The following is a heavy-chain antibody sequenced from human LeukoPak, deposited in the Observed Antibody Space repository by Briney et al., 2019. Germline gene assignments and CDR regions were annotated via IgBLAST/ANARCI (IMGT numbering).Heavy chain of an antibody. V-gene: IGHV4-34*01. D-gene: IGHD5-12*01. Sequence: NPSETLSLTCAVYGGSFSGYYWSWIRQPPGKGLEWIGEINHSGSTNYNPSLKSRVTISVDTYKNKFSLTLSSVTAADKAVYYCATSGYDYSWFDPWGQGTLVTVSS. J-gene: IGHJ5*02. CDR2: INHSGST. CDR3: ATSGYDYSWFDP. CDR1: GGSFSGYY.